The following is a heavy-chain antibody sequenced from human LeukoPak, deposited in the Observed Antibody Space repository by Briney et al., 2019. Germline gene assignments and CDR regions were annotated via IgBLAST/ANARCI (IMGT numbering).Heavy chain of an antibody. CDR2: IYYSGST. V-gene: IGHV4-59*01. CDR3: ARDGGYCSGGSCYGY. CDR1: GGSISSYY. J-gene: IGHJ4*02. D-gene: IGHD2-15*01. Sequence: SETLSLTCTVSGGSISSYYWGWIRQPPGKGLEWIGYIYYSGSTNYNPSLKSRVTISVDTSKNQFSLKLSSVTAADTAVYYCARDGGYCSGGSCYGYWGQGTLVTVSS.